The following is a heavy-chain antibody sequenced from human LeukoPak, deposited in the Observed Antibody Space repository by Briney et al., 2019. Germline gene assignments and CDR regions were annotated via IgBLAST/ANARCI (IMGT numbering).Heavy chain of an antibody. CDR2: ISRSSSYI. CDR1: GFTFSSYS. CDR3: AKGDYDILTTYDY. V-gene: IGHV3-21*04. J-gene: IGHJ4*02. D-gene: IGHD3-9*01. Sequence: PGGSLRLSCAASGFTFSSYSMNWVRQAPGKGLEWVSSISRSSSYIYYADSVKGRFTISRDNSRNTLYLQMNSLRAGDTAIYFCAKGDYDILTTYDYWGQGTLVTVSS.